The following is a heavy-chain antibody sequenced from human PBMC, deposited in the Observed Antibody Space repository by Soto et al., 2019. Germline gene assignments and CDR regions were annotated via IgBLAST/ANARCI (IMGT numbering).Heavy chain of an antibody. CDR3: ARGRGYSYGGHFDY. CDR2: IIPIFGTA. V-gene: IGHV1-69*13. J-gene: IGHJ4*02. D-gene: IGHD5-18*01. CDR1: GGTFSSYA. Sequence: ASVKVSCKASGGTFSSYAISWVRQAPGQGLEWMGGIIPIFGTANYAQKFQGRVTITADESTSTAYMELSSLRSEDTAVYYCARGRGYSYGGHFDYWGQGTLVTVSS.